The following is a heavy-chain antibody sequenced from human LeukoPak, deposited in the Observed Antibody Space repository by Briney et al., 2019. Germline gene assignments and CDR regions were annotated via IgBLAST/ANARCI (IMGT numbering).Heavy chain of an antibody. Sequence: SSETLSLTCTVSGGSIGKTSYCWGWIRQPPGKGLEWIGNIYYSGTTYYNPSLKSRVTISVDTSKNHFSLTLNSVTAADTAVYFCAIFKQLGRSFDPWGLGSLVTVSS. J-gene: IGHJ5*02. CDR1: GGSIGKTSYC. D-gene: IGHD1-1*01. CDR3: AIFKQLGRSFDP. V-gene: IGHV4-39*02. CDR2: IYYSGTT.